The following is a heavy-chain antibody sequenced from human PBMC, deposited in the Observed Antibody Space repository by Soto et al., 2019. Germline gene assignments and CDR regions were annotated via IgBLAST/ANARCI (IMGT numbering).Heavy chain of an antibody. D-gene: IGHD3-3*01. CDR2: ISYDGSDE. V-gene: IGHV3-30-3*01. CDR1: GFSFSNYA. J-gene: IGHJ4*02. Sequence: QVQLMESGGGVVQPGGSLRLSCAASGFSFSNYAMYCVRQAPGKGLEWVSLISYDGSDEKYADGVRGRFTVSRDNSKNTLYLEMSGLRAEDTAVYYCARHTAEGIFSHRGALGYWGQGTLITVSS. CDR3: ARHTAEGIFSHRGALGY.